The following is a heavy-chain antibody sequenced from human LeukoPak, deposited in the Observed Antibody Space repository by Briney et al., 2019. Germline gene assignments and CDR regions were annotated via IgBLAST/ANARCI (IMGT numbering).Heavy chain of an antibody. CDR2: ISGSGGST. J-gene: IGHJ4*02. CDR3: AKDSGTAMVTYRFDY. Sequence: GGSLRLSCAASGFTFSSYAMSWVRQAPGKGLEWVSAISGSGGSTYYADSVKGRFTISRDNSKNTLHLQMNSLRAEDTAVYYCAKDSGTAMVTYRFDYWGQGTLVTVSS. CDR1: GFTFSSYA. D-gene: IGHD5-18*01. V-gene: IGHV3-23*01.